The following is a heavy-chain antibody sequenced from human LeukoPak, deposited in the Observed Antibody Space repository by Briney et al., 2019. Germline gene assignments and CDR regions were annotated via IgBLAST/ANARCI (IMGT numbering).Heavy chain of an antibody. CDR3: ARGGSSGAFDI. CDR1: GFIVSSHY. CDR2: IYSGGTT. D-gene: IGHD1-26*01. J-gene: IGHJ3*02. Sequence: PGGSLRLSCASSGFIVSSHYMSWVRQAPGKGLEWVSLIYSGGTTYSADSVKGRFTISRDNSKNTLYLQMNSLRAEDTAVYYCARGGSSGAFDIWGQGTRVTVSS. V-gene: IGHV3-66*01.